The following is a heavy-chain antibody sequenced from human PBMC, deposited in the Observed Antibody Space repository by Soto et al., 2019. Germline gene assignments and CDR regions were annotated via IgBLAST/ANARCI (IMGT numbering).Heavy chain of an antibody. CDR2: IYYSGST. Sequence: SETLSLTCTVSGGSISSSSYYWGWIRQPPGKGLEWIGSIYYSGSTYYNPSLKSRVTISVDTSKNQFSLKLSSVTAADTAVYYCAVHYELYYFDYWGQGALVTVYS. V-gene: IGHV4-39*01. CDR3: AVHYELYYFDY. CDR1: GGSISSSSYY. D-gene: IGHD3-22*01. J-gene: IGHJ4*02.